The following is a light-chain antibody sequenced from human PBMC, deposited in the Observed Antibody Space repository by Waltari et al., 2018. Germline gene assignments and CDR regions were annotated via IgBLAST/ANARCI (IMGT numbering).Light chain of an antibody. CDR2: DAS. CDR1: QSVSSY. CDR3: QQRSNWLQLT. J-gene: IGKJ4*01. V-gene: IGKV3-11*01. Sequence: DIVFTQSPATLSFSPGERATLSCRASQSVSSYLAWYQQKPGQSPRLLIYDASNRATGIPARFSGSGSGTDFTLTISKLEPEDFAVYYCQQRSNWLQLTFGGGTKVEIK.